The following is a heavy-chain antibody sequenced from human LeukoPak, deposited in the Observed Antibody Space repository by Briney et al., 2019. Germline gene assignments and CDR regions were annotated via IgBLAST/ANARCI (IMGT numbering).Heavy chain of an antibody. J-gene: IGHJ6*03. CDR3: ARTTMVRGTYYMDV. D-gene: IGHD3-10*01. V-gene: IGHV4-59*01. Sequence: SWFRQAPGKGLEWVGCIYYSGYTNYKSSLKSRVTISVDTSKNQFSLRLSSVTAADTAVYYCARTTMVRGTYYMDVWGKGTTVTVSS. CDR2: IYYSGYT.